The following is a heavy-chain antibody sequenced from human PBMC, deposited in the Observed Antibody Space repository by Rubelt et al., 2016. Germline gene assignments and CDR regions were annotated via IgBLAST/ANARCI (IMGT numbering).Heavy chain of an antibody. CDR1: GFSFTRYY. Sequence: QVQLVQSGAEMKKPGASVKVSCKTSGFSFTRYYIHWLRQAPGQGLEWLGWMSTYTGSAHYAQKFQDWVTMTSDTSISTAYLELPRLRIDDTAVYYCAKEAGDYSEFDSWGQGTLVTVSS. CDR3: AKEAGDYSEFDS. V-gene: IGHV1-2*04. CDR2: MSTYTGSA. D-gene: IGHD2-15*01. J-gene: IGHJ4*02.